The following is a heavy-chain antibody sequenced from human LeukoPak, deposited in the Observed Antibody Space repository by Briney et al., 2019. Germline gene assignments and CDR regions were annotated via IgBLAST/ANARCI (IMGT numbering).Heavy chain of an antibody. Sequence: GGSLRLSCAASGFSFSTSSMSWVRQTPGKGLEWISYIRGTSTTIYYADPVKGRFTISRDNARNSLYLQMNDLRAEDTGVYFCARDARSHCGTDACYGPYFDYWGQGSLVTVSS. CDR2: IRGTSTTI. CDR1: GFSFSTSS. J-gene: IGHJ4*02. D-gene: IGHD2-2*01. V-gene: IGHV3-48*01. CDR3: ARDARSHCGTDACYGPYFDY.